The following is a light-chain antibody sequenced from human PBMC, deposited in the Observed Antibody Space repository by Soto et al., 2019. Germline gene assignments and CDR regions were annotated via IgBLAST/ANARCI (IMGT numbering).Light chain of an antibody. Sequence: ESVLTQSPATLSLSPGERATLSCRASPSVSNSLAWYQHKPGQAPRLLIYDAFNRATGVPTRFSGSGTDFTLTISSLEPEDFAVYYCQQRNRWPPVTFGGGTRVEIK. CDR2: DAF. CDR3: QQRNRWPPVT. CDR1: PSVSNS. J-gene: IGKJ4*01. V-gene: IGKV3-11*01.